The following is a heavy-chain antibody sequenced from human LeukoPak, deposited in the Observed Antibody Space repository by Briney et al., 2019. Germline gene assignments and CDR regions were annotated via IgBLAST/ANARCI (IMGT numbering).Heavy chain of an antibody. Sequence: PSETLSLTCTVSGGSISSYYWSWIRQPAGKELEWIGRIYTSGSTNYNPSLKSRVTMSVDTSKNQFSLKLSSVTAADTAVYYCAREKPNTNDFWSGLWNYYYYMDVWGKGTTVTVSS. CDR3: AREKPNTNDFWSGLWNYYYYMDV. V-gene: IGHV4-4*07. CDR2: IYTSGST. J-gene: IGHJ6*03. D-gene: IGHD3-3*01. CDR1: GGSISSYY.